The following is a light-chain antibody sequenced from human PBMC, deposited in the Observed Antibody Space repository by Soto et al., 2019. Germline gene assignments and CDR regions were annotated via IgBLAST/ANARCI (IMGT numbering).Light chain of an antibody. J-gene: IGKJ1*01. V-gene: IGKV3-15*01. CDR1: QTVSSN. CDR3: HQYNSWPS. CDR2: GTS. Sequence: EVVMTQSPATLSVSPGERATLSCRASQTVSSNLAWYQQKPGQSPRLLIYGTSTTATGVPARLSGSGSGTEFTLSIRSLQSEDSAVYYCHQYNSWPSFGQGTKVDIK.